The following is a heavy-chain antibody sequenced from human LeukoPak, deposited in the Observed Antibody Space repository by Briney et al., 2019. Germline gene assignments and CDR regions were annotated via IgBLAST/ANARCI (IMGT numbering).Heavy chain of an antibody. V-gene: IGHV1-18*03. D-gene: IGHD6-6*01. J-gene: IGHJ4*02. CDR3: AKDRWRDGSSSFDN. CDR1: GYTFTSYS. CDR2: ISTYNGNT. Sequence: ASVKVSCKASGYTFTSYSINWVRQAPGQGLEWMGWISTYNGNTNYAQKLQGRVTMTTDTSTSTAYMELRSLRSDDMAVYYCAKDRWRDGSSSFDNWGQGTLVTVSS.